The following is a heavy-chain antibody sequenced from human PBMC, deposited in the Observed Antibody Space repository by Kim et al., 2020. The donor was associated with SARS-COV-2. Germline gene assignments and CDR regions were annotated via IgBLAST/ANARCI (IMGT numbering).Heavy chain of an antibody. V-gene: IGHV3-30*15. J-gene: IGHJ3*02. CDR3: VGGGCSCYRAFDI. D-gene: IGHD2-15*01. Sequence: YADSVKGRFTISRDNSKNTLYLQMSSLRAEDTAVYYCVGGGCSCYRAFDIWGQGTMVTVSS.